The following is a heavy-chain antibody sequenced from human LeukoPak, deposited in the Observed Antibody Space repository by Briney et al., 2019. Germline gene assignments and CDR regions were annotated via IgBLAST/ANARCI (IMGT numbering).Heavy chain of an antibody. J-gene: IGHJ4*02. V-gene: IGHV3-11*04. CDR2: ISSSGSTI. D-gene: IGHD6-6*01. CDR3: ARVEKSIPARPLFDY. Sequence: GGSLRLSCAASGFTFSDYYMSWIRQAPGKGLEWVSYISSSGSTIYYADSVKGRFTISRDNAKNSLYLQMNSLRDEDTAVYYCARVEKSIPARPLFDYWGQGTLVTVSS. CDR1: GFTFSDYY.